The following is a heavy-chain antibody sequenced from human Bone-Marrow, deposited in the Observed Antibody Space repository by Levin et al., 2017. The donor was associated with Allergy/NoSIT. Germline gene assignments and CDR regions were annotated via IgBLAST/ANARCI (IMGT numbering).Heavy chain of an antibody. V-gene: IGHV4-31*03. CDR2: VYYGGST. CDR3: ARDDMERGFDS. D-gene: IGHD1-1*01. Sequence: LRLSCSVSGGSINSGAYYWSWIRQHPGKGLEWIGYVYYGGSTHYNPSLKRRVTMSVDTSKNQFSLQLSSVTAEDTAVYFCARDDMERGFDSWGQGTLVTVSS. J-gene: IGHJ4*02. CDR1: GGSINSGAYY.